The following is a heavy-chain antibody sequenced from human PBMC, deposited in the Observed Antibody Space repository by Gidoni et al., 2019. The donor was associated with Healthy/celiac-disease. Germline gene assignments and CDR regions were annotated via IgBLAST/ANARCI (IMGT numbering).Heavy chain of an antibody. CDR3: ARGRRGYSYGLGFDY. CDR2: IKHSGGT. V-gene: IGHV4-34*01. CDR1: GGAFSGYY. D-gene: IGHD5-18*01. J-gene: IGHJ4*02. Sequence: QVQLQQWGAGPLKPSATMFLTCAVYGGAFSGYYWSWIRQPPGKGLERIGEIKHSGGTNYNPSLKCRVTISVDTSKNQFSLKLSSVTAADTAVYYCARGRRGYSYGLGFDYWGQGTLVTVSS.